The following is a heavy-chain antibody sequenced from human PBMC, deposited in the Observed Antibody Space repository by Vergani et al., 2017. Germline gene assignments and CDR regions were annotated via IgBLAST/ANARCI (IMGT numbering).Heavy chain of an antibody. V-gene: IGHV1-24*01. D-gene: IGHD4-23*01. CDR1: GYTLTELS. CDR3: ATYDYGGNSVPFDY. J-gene: IGHJ4*02. CDR2: FDPEDGET. Sequence: QVQLVQSGAEVKKPGASVQVSCKVSGYTLTELSMHWVRQAPGKGLEWMGGFDPEDGETIYAQKFQGRVTMTEDTSTDTAYMELSSLRSEDTAVDYCATYDYGGNSVPFDYWGQGTLVTVSS.